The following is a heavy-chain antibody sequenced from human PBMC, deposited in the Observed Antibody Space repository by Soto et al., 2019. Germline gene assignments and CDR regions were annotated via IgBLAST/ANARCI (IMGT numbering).Heavy chain of an antibody. CDR3: AKDAISGDGIWLTDS. CDR2: LLRSGSSA. D-gene: IGHD4-17*01. J-gene: IGHJ5*02. Sequence: SLRLSCAASGFTFRNYAMTWARQAPGKGLEWVSSLLRSGSSAYYADSVRGRFTISSDTSANSLYLQMDNLRAEDTAIYYCAKDAISGDGIWLTDSWGQGTVVTVSS. V-gene: IGHV3-23*01. CDR1: GFTFRNYA.